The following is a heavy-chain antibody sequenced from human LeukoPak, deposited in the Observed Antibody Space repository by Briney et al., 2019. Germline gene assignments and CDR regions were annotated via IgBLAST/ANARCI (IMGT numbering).Heavy chain of an antibody. V-gene: IGHV4-34*01. D-gene: IGHD3-10*01. J-gene: IGHJ5*02. CDR1: GGSFSDYY. CDR3: ARLIRRFGVFNWFDP. CDR2: INHSGST. Sequence: PSETLSLTCAVYGGSFSDYYWSWIRQPLGKGLEWIGEINHSGSTNYNPSLKSRVTISVDTSKNQFSLKLSSVTAADTAVYYCARLIRRFGVFNWFDPWGQGTLVTVSS.